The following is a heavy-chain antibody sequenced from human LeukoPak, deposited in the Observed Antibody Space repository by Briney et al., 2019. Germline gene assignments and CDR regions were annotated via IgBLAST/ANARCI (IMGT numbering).Heavy chain of an antibody. V-gene: IGHV3-23*01. CDR3: AKGLRYSDY. Sequence: GGSLRLSCAASGFSFSSYAMTWVRQAPGKGLEWVSTISGSGSTTYYADSVKGRLTISRDNSKNTLYLQMNSLRAEDTALYYCAKGLRYSDYWGQGTLVTISS. CDR1: GFSFSSYA. D-gene: IGHD4-17*01. J-gene: IGHJ4*02. CDR2: ISGSGSTT.